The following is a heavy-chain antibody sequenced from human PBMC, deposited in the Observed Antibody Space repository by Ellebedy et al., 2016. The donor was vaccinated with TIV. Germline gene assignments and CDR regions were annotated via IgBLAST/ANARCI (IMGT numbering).Heavy chain of an antibody. J-gene: IGHJ6*02. CDR3: ATYSRYGMDV. V-gene: IGHV3-48*02. CDR2: VSHSGVAT. Sequence: GGSLRLSXAASGFTFSTHSMNWVRQAPGKGLEWVAWVSHSGVATYYADSVKGRFTISKDNVNNLVFLQMNSLRDEDTAVYYCATYSRYGMDVWGQGTTVTVSS. D-gene: IGHD2-21*01. CDR1: GFTFSTHS.